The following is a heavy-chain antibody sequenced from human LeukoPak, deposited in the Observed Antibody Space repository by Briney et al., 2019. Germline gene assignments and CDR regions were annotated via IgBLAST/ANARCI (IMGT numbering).Heavy chain of an antibody. CDR2: IHSNCCGT. V-gene: IGHV1-2*02. CDR3: ARDATVTTNWFDP. CDR1: GYIFTGYY. J-gene: IGHJ5*02. Sequence: ASVKVFRKASGYIFTGYYMHWARHAPAQGLEGMGWIHSNCCGTHYAQKFEGSVTMTRDTSISTAYMELSRLRSGDTAVYYCARDATVTTNWFDPWGQGTLVTVSS. D-gene: IGHD4-11*01.